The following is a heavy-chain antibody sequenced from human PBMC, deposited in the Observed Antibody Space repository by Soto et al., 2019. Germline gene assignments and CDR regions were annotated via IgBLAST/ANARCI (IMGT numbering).Heavy chain of an antibody. CDR3: VRGMLRGYYFDY. J-gene: IGHJ4*02. D-gene: IGHD2-15*01. V-gene: IGHV4-30-4*01. CDR2: IYYSGST. CDR1: GDSINSGDYY. Sequence: PSETLSLTCTVSGDSINSGDYYWTWIRQPPGKGLEYIGYIYYSGSTYYNPSLKRRVTISIDTSKNKFSLNLSSVTAADTAVYYCVRGMLRGYYFDYWGQGALVTVSS.